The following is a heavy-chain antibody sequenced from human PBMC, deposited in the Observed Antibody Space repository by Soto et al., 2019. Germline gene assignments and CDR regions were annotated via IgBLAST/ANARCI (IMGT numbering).Heavy chain of an antibody. D-gene: IGHD2-2*02. CDR3: ARSRIVVVPAAISPWFDP. J-gene: IGHJ5*02. Sequence: QVQLQQWGAGLLKPSETLSLTCAVYGGSFSGYYWSWIRQPPGKGLEWIGEINHSGSTNYNPSLKSRVTISVDTSKNQFSLKLSSVTAADTAVYYCARSRIVVVPAAISPWFDPWGQGTLVPVSS. V-gene: IGHV4-34*01. CDR1: GGSFSGYY. CDR2: INHSGST.